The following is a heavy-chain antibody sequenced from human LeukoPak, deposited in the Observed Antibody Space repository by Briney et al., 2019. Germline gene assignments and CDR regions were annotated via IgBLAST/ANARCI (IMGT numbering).Heavy chain of an antibody. CDR3: ASCSGGSCYLDY. CDR1: GFTFSSYS. D-gene: IGHD2-15*01. CDR2: ISSNSSYI. Sequence: GGSLRLSCAASGFTFSSYSMNWVRQAPGKGLEWVSSISSNSSYIYYADSVKGRFTISRDNAKNSLYLQMNSLRAEDTAVYYCASCSGGSCYLDYWGQGTLVTVSS. V-gene: IGHV3-21*01. J-gene: IGHJ4*02.